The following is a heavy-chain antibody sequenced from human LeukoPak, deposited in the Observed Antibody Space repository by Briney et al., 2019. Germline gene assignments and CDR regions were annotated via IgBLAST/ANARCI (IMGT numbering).Heavy chain of an antibody. CDR1: GLTFSSDW. D-gene: IGHD2-8*01. V-gene: IGHV3-74*01. J-gene: IGHJ4*02. CDR2: INSDASTI. Sequence: GSLRLSCAASGLTFSSDWMHWVRHVPGKGLVWVSRINSDASTINYADSVKGRFTISRDNAKNTLYLQMNNLRAEDTAVYYCAREDCTIGAVCSSLLDHWGRGTLVTVSS. CDR3: AREDCTIGAVCSSLLDH.